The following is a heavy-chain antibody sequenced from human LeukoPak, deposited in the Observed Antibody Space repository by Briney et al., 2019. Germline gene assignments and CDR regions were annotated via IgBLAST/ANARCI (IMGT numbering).Heavy chain of an antibody. J-gene: IGHJ3*02. V-gene: IGHV3-23*01. Sequence: PGGSLRLSCAASGFTFSSYAMSWVRQAPGKGLEWVSAISGSGGSTYYADSVKGRFTISRDNSKNTLYLQMNSLRAEDTAVHYCAKSAASSGSYSPPRAFDIWGQGTMVTVSS. CDR3: AKSAASSGSYSPPRAFDI. CDR2: ISGSGGST. D-gene: IGHD1-26*01. CDR1: GFTFSSYA.